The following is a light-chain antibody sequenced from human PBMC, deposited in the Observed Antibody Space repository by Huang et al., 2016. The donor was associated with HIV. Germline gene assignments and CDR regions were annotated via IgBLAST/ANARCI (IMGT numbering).Light chain of an antibody. V-gene: IGKV1-39*01. CDR3: QQIYSTSIT. CDR2: AAS. Sequence: DIQMTQSPSSLSASVGDRVTITCRASQSISSYLNWYQQRPGKAPSLLIYAASSLQSGVPSRFSGSGSGTDFTLTISSLQPEDFATYYRQQIYSTSITFGQGTRLEIK. J-gene: IGKJ5*01. CDR1: QSISSY.